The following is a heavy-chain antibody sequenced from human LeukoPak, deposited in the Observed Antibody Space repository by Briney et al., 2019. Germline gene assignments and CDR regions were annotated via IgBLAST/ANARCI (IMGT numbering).Heavy chain of an antibody. Sequence: GGSLRLSCAASGFTFSNAWISWVRHAPGKGVEWVGRIKSKTDGGTTDYAAPVKGRFTISRADSKHTVHLKMNSLKPEDTAVYYCTKGGLSIEHRGQGNMVTVSS. D-gene: IGHD1/OR15-1a*01. CDR3: TKGGLSIEH. CDR2: IKSKTDGGTT. J-gene: IGHJ4*02. CDR1: GFTFSNAW. V-gene: IGHV3-15*01.